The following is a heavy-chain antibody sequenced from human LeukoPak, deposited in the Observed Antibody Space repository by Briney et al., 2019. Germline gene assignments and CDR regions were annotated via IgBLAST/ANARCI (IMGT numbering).Heavy chain of an antibody. CDR3: ARDFSAYYYDSRGLDY. Sequence: SVKVSCNASGYTFTDNYLHWVRQAPGQGLEWMGWINPNTGGTNYAQKFQGRVTMTRDTSISTAYMELSRLRSDDTAVYYCARDFSAYYYDSRGLDYWGQGTLVTVSS. J-gene: IGHJ4*02. CDR2: INPNTGGT. CDR1: GYTFTDNY. D-gene: IGHD3-22*01. V-gene: IGHV1-2*02.